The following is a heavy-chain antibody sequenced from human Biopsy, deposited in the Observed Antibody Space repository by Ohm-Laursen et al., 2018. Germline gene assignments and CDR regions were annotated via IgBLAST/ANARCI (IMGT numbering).Heavy chain of an antibody. Sequence: GASVKVSCNASGGTFTNYAISWVRQAPGQGLEWMGGIIHIFGTANYAQKFQGRVTITADESTSTAYMELSSLRSDDTAVYYCARDALGGGSYRFFYWGQGSLVTVSS. D-gene: IGHD1-26*01. CDR3: ARDALGGGSYRFFY. J-gene: IGHJ4*02. V-gene: IGHV1-69*13. CDR2: IIHIFGTA. CDR1: GGTFTNYA.